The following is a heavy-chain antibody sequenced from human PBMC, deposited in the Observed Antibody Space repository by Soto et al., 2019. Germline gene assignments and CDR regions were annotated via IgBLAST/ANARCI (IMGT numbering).Heavy chain of an antibody. V-gene: IGHV4-4*07. CDR2: IYTSGST. CDR1: GSSISSYY. CDR3: ARGPPTRVVVITTSYYYYGMDV. Sequence: PDTLSLTCNVSGSSISSYYLSSIRQPAGKGLEWIGRIYTSGSTNYNPSLKSRVTMSVDTSKNQFSLKLSSVTAADTAVYYCARGPPTRVVVITTSYYYYGMDVWGQGTTVTVS. D-gene: IGHD3-22*01. J-gene: IGHJ6*02.